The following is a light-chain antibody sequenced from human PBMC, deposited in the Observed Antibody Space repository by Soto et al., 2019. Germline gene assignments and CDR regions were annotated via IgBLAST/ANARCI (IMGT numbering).Light chain of an antibody. V-gene: IGLV1-40*01. CDR1: NSNIGAGYD. J-gene: IGLJ1*01. Sequence: QSALTQPPSVSGAPGQRVTISCTGSNSNIGAGYDVHWYQQLPGTAPKLLIYGNSNRPSGVPDRFSGSKSGTSASLAITGLQAEDEADYYCPSYDSSLSGSYVFGTGTKVTVL. CDR3: PSYDSSLSGSYV. CDR2: GNS.